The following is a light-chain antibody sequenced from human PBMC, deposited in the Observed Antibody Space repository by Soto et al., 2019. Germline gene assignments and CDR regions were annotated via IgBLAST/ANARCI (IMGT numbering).Light chain of an antibody. CDR1: HGISRY. Sequence: AIRMTQSPSSLSASTGDRVTSTCLASHGISRYLASYQQKPGKAPKLLIFAASNLHSVVRSRFSDSASGTDLALPISSLHPVDCATYYCLQDLSYRRRFGQGTTLDI. V-gene: IGKV1-8*01. CDR3: LQDLSYRRR. CDR2: AAS. J-gene: IGKJ1*01.